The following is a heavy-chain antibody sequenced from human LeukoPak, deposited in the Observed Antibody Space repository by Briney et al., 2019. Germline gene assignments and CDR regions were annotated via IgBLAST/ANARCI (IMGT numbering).Heavy chain of an antibody. J-gene: IGHJ4*02. CDR1: GITFSNYA. V-gene: IGHV3-23*01. CDR2: ISGSAHKI. D-gene: IGHD5-18*01. Sequence: GGSLTLSCVASGITFSNYAVSWVRQAPEKGLDWVSVISGSAHKIRYADSVKGRFTISRDNSENIVYLQMNNLRVEDTAVYYCAGRPTGYSSGYIHWGQGTLVTVSS. CDR3: AGRPTGYSSGYIH.